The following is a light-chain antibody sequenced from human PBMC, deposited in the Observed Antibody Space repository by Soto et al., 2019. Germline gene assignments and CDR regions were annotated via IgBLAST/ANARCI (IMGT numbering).Light chain of an antibody. CDR2: KAS. V-gene: IGKV1-5*03. J-gene: IGKJ1*01. CDR1: QSISSW. Sequence: IQMTQSPSSLSASVGDRFTITCRASQSISSWLAWYQQKPGKAPKLLIYKASSLESGVPSRFSGSGSGTEFTLTISSLQPDDFATYYCQQYNSYPWTFGQGTKVDIK. CDR3: QQYNSYPWT.